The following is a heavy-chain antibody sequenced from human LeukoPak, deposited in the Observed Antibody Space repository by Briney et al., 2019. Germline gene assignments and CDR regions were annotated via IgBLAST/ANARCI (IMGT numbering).Heavy chain of an antibody. J-gene: IGHJ4*02. CDR3: ARGSIGALHHFDY. CDR2: INTNTGNP. V-gene: IGHV7-4-1*02. CDR1: GYTLITYA. D-gene: IGHD3-10*01. Sequence: LEASVKVSCKASGYTLITYAMNWVRQAPGQGLEWMGWINTNTGNPTYAQGFTGRFVFSLDTSVSTAYLQISSLKAEDTAVYYCARGSIGALHHFDYWGQGTLVTVSS.